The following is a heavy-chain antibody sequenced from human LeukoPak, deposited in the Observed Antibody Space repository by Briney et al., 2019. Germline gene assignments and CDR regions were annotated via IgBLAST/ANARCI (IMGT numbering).Heavy chain of an antibody. J-gene: IGHJ6*03. CDR3: ATIINITMIDNYYMDV. CDR1: GGSISSYY. CDR2: IYYSGST. V-gene: IGHV4-59*01. D-gene: IGHD3-22*01. Sequence: SETLSLTCTVSGGSISSYYWSWIRQPPGRGLEWIGYIYYSGSTTYNPSLKSRVTMSVDTSNNQFSLKLKSVTAADTAVYYCATIINITMIDNYYMDVWGKGTTVTVSS.